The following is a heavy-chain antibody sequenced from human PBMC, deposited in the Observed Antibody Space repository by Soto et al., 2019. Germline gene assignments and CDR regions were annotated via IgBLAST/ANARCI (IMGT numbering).Heavy chain of an antibody. CDR3: ARHNPIAVAGTGPRNKYYYYGMDV. J-gene: IGHJ6*02. CDR1: GYSFTSYW. D-gene: IGHD6-19*01. Sequence: GESLKISCKGSGYSFTSYWISWVRQMPGKGLEWMGRIDPSDSYTNYSPSFQGHVTISADKSISTAYLQWSSLKASDTAMYYCARHNPIAVAGTGPRNKYYYYGMDVWGQGTTVTVSS. V-gene: IGHV5-10-1*01. CDR2: IDPSDSYT.